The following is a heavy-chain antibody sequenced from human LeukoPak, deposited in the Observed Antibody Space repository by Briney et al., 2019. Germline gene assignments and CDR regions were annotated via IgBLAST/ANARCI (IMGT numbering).Heavy chain of an antibody. CDR2: MNPSSGNT. CDR3: ARGGYSSSWYYYYYYYMDV. CDR1: GYTFTSYD. Sequence: VASVKVSCKASGYTFTSYDINWVRQATGQGLEWMGWMNPSSGNTGYAQKFQGRVTMTRNTSISTAYMELSSLRSEDTAVYYCARGGYSSSWYYYYYYYMDVWGKGTTVTVSS. J-gene: IGHJ6*03. V-gene: IGHV1-8*01. D-gene: IGHD6-13*01.